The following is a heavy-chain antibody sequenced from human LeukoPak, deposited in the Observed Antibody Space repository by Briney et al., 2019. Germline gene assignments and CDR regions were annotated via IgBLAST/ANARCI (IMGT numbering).Heavy chain of an antibody. J-gene: IGHJ6*03. CDR1: GFTFSSYA. CDR2: ISYDGSNK. D-gene: IGHD6-19*01. V-gene: IGHV3-30*04. Sequence: GGSLRLSCAASGFTFSSYAMHWVRQAPGKGLEWVAVISYDGSNKYYADSVKGRFTISRDNSKNTLYLQMNSLRAEDTALYYCAVNSGSGYYFYMDVWGKGTTVTVSS. CDR3: AVNSGSGYYFYMDV.